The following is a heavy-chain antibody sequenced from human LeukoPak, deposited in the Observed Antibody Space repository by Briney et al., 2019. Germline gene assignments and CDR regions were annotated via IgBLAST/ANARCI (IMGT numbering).Heavy chain of an antibody. CDR2: ISSSGGII. J-gene: IGHJ4*02. CDR1: GFTFSSYE. V-gene: IGHV3-48*03. Sequence: GGSLRLSCAASGFTFSSYEMNWVRQAPGKGLEWVAYISSSGGIIYYADSVKGRFTISRDNSKNTLYLQMNSLRAEDTAVYYCAKDPGGNWNDPDYWGQGTLVTVCS. CDR3: AKDPGGNWNDPDY. D-gene: IGHD1-1*01.